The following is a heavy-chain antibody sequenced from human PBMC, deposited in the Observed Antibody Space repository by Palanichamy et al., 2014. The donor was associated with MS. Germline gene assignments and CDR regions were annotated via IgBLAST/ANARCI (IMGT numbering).Heavy chain of an antibody. Sequence: QVQLQQSGPGLVKPSPDPLTHLCHLPGDSVSSNSAAWNWIRQPPSGGLEWLGRTYYRSKWYSDYAVSVKSRITISPDTSKNQFSLQLNSVTPEDTAVYYCARGPSPLKAWGQGTLVTVSS. V-gene: IGHV6-1*01. CDR2: TYYRSKWYS. CDR1: GDSVSSNSAA. J-gene: IGHJ4*02. CDR3: ARGPSPLKA.